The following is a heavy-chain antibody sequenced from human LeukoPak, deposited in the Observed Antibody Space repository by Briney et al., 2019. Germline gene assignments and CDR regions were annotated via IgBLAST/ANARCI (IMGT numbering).Heavy chain of an antibody. V-gene: IGHV3-7*02. CDR3: ATYYYDSSSLSS. CDR2: IKEDGSGK. J-gene: IGHJ5*02. CDR1: GFMFSRYW. Sequence: GGSLRLSCAASGFMFSRYWMSWVRQAPEKGLEWVANIKEDGSGKYYVDSVKGRFSISRDNAKNSLYLQMNSLRAEDTAVYYCATYYYDSSSLSSWGQGTLVTVSS. D-gene: IGHD3-22*01.